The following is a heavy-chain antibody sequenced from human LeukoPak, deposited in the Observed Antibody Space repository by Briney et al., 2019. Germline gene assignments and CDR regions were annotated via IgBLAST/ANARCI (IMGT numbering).Heavy chain of an antibody. J-gene: IGHJ5*02. Sequence: GASVKVSCKASGYTFTSYGISWVRQAPGQGLEWMGWISAYNGNTNYAQKLQGRVTMTTDTSTSTAYMELRSLRSEDTAVYYCARGDSRYSSSWYKPQPPDPWGQGTLVTVSS. CDR2: ISAYNGNT. CDR1: GYTFTSYG. V-gene: IGHV1-18*01. CDR3: ARGDSRYSSSWYKPQPPDP. D-gene: IGHD6-13*01.